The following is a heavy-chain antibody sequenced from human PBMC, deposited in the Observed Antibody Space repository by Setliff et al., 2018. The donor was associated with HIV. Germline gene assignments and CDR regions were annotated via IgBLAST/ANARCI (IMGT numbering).Heavy chain of an antibody. D-gene: IGHD3-9*01. CDR3: ARVFGPGDFAWLYAYPYAAFDI. V-gene: IGHV4-34*01. CDR1: GGSFSGYY. J-gene: IGHJ3*02. Sequence: SETLSLTCAVYGGSFSGYYWSWIRQPPGKGPEWIGEINHSGSTNYNPSLKSRVTISVDTSKNQFSLKLSSVTAADTAVYYCARVFGPGDFAWLYAYPYAAFDIWGQGTMVTVSS. CDR2: INHSGST.